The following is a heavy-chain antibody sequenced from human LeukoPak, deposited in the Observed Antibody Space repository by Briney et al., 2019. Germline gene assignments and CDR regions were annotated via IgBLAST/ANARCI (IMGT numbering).Heavy chain of an antibody. D-gene: IGHD3-22*01. CDR2: INPNSGGT. Sequence: ASVTVSCKASGYTFTGYYMHWVRQAPGQGLEWMGWINPNSGGTNYAQKFQGRVTMTRDTSTSTVYMELSSLRSEDTAVYYCARRGTETGYDSSGYYGGAFDIWGQGTMVTVSS. V-gene: IGHV1-2*02. CDR3: ARRGTETGYDSSGYYGGAFDI. J-gene: IGHJ3*02. CDR1: GYTFTGYY.